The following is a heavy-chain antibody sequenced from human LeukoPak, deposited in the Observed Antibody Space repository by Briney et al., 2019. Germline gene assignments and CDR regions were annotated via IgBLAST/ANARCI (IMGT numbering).Heavy chain of an antibody. Sequence: GGSLTLSCAASGFTFSSYGMHWVRHAPGKGLEWVALISYDGSNKYYADSVKGRFTISRDNSKNTLYLQMNSLRVEDTAMYYCAKDRSSSWTWTIDYWGQGTLVTVSS. CDR1: GFTFSSYG. CDR2: ISYDGSNK. CDR3: AKDRSSSWTWTIDY. D-gene: IGHD6-13*01. J-gene: IGHJ4*02. V-gene: IGHV3-30*18.